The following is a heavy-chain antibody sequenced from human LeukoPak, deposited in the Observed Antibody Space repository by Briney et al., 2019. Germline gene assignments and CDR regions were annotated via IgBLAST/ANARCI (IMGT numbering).Heavy chain of an antibody. D-gene: IGHD2-15*01. V-gene: IGHV3-30*18. CDR3: AKDRIKDTGFYYGMDV. J-gene: IGHJ6*02. CDR2: ISYDGSNK. CDR1: GFTFSSYG. Sequence: PGRSLRLSCAASGFTFSSYGMHWVRQAPGKGLEWVAVISYDGSNKYYADSVKGRFTISRDNSKNTLYLQMNSLGAEDTAVYCAKDRIKDTGFYYGMDVWGQGTTVTVSS.